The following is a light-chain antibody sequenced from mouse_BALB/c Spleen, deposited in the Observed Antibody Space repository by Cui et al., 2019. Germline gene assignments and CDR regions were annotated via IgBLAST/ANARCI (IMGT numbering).Light chain of an antibody. CDR1: QGIGNN. CDR3: QQSNSWPLT. Sequence: IVLTQSSSTLSVPPGDSVSLSCRASQGIGNNLHWYQQKSLKSPRLLIKYATQSSSGIPSRFSGSGSGTDFTLSINRVETEDVGMYFCQQSNSWPLTFGAGTKLELK. V-gene: IGKV5-43*01. CDR2: YAT. J-gene: IGKJ5*01.